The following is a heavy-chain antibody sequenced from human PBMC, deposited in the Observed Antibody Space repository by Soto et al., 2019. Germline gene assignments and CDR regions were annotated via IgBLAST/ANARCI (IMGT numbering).Heavy chain of an antibody. V-gene: IGHV1-18*01. CDR1: GYTFTSYG. J-gene: IGHJ4*02. D-gene: IGHD3-3*01. Sequence: ASVKVSCKASGYTFTSYGISWVRQAPGQGLEWMGWISTYNGNTKYAQKLQGRVTMTTDTSTSTAYMELWSLRSDDTAVYYCARVGFPTPGYYDFWSGYSSAQGYWGQGTLVTVSS. CDR2: ISTYNGNT. CDR3: ARVGFPTPGYYDFWSGYSSAQGY.